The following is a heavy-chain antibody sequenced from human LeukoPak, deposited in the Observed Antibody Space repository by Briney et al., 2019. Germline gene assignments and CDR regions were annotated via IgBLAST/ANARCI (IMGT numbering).Heavy chain of an antibody. CDR2: ISGSGGST. CDR3: AKDSARVLPSAMDV. Sequence: ARGSLRLSCAPSVFTFTGYAMSWVRQAPRKGRKWGSGISGSGGSTYYADSVKGRFTISRDNSKNTLYLQMNSLRAEDTAVYYCAKDSARVLPSAMDVWGQGTTVTVSS. CDR1: VFTFTGYA. V-gene: IGHV3-23*01. J-gene: IGHJ6*02. D-gene: IGHD3-10*01.